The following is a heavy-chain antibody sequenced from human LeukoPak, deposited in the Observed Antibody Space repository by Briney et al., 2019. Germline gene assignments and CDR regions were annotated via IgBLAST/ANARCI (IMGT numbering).Heavy chain of an antibody. D-gene: IGHD3-22*01. J-gene: IGHJ4*02. CDR1: GYTFTSYG. CDR2: ISAHNGNT. V-gene: IGHV1-18*01. Sequence: GASVKVSCKASGYTFTSYGISWVRQAPGQGLEWMGWISAHNGNTNYAQKLQGRVTMTTDTSTSTAYMELRSLRSDDTAVYYCARDTKTRYYDSSGYYYSLNGDYWGQGTLVTVSS. CDR3: ARDTKTRYYDSSGYYYSLNGDY.